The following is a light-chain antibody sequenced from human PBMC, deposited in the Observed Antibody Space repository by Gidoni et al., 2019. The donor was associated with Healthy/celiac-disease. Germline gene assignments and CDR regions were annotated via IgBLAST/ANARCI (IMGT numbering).Light chain of an antibody. J-gene: IGKJ2*01. CDR1: QSVLYSSNNKNY. V-gene: IGKV4-1*01. CDR3: QQYYSTPHT. CDR2: WAS. Sequence: DIVMTQSPDPLAACLGERATINFKSSQSVLYSSNNKNYLAWYQQKPGQPPKLLIYWASTRESGVPDRFSGSGSGTDFTLTISSLQAEDVAVYYCQQYYSTPHTFGQGTKLEIK.